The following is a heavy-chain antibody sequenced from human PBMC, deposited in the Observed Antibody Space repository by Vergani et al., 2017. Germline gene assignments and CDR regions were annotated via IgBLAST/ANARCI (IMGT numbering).Heavy chain of an antibody. CDR3: AGVPDYGGSSGYFQH. D-gene: IGHD4-23*01. CDR2: IYTSGST. J-gene: IGHJ1*01. V-gene: IGHV4-4*07. Sequence: QVQLQESGPGLVKPSETLSLTCTVSGGSISSYYWSWIRQPAGKGLEWIGRIYTSGSTNYNHSLKSRVTMSVDTSKNQFSLKLSSVTAADRAVYYCAGVPDYGGSSGYFQHWGQGTLVTVSS. CDR1: GGSISSYY.